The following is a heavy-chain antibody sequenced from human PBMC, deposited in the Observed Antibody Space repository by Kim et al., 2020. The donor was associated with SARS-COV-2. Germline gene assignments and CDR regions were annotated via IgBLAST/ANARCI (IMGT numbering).Heavy chain of an antibody. Sequence: SETLSLTCAVSGGSISSSNWWSWVRQPPGKGLEWIGEIYHSGSTNYNPSLKSRVTISVDKSKNQFSLKLSSVTAADTAVYYCARRQVRWIQLWVFDYWGQGTLVTISS. D-gene: IGHD5-18*01. CDR2: IYHSGST. CDR3: ARRQVRWIQLWVFDY. J-gene: IGHJ4*02. CDR1: GGSISSSNW. V-gene: IGHV4-4*02.